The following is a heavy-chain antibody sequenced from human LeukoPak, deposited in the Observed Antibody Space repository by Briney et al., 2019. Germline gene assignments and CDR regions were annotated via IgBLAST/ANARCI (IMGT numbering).Heavy chain of an antibody. J-gene: IGHJ6*02. D-gene: IGHD1-26*01. CDR3: ARSVVVGANYYYYGMDV. V-gene: IGHV3-74*01. Sequence: PGGSLRLSCAASGFTFSSYWMHWVRQAPGKGLVWVSRINSDGSGTTYADSVKGRFTISRDNAKNSLYLQMNSLRAEDTAVYYCARSVVVGANYYYYGMDVWGQGTTVTVSS. CDR1: GFTFSSYW. CDR2: INSDGSGT.